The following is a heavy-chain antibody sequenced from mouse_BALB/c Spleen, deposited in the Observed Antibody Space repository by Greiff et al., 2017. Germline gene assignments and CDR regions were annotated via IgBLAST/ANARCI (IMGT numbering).Heavy chain of an antibody. CDR2: ISSGGGST. J-gene: IGHJ1*01. D-gene: IGHD4-1*01. V-gene: IGHV5-12-1*01. CDR1: GFAFSSYD. CDR3: ARHKLTGKGYFDV. Sequence: DVQLVESGGGLVKPGGSLKLSCAASGFAFSSYDMSWVRQTPEKRLEWVAYISSGGGSTYYPDTVKGRFTISRDNAKNTLYLQMSSLKSEDTAMYYCARHKLTGKGYFDVWGAGTTVTVSS.